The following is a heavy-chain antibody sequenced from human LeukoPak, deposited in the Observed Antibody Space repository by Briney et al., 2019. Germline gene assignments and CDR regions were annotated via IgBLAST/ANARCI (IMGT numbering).Heavy chain of an antibody. D-gene: IGHD3-10*01. CDR3: ARVVDGSGSYCDDFDI. Sequence: SETLSLTCAAYGGSLSGYYWSWIRQPPGKGLEWIGEINDSGSTDYNPSLKSRVTISVDTSNNQFSLKLSSVTAADTAVFYCARVVDGSGSYCDDFDIWGQGTMVTVSS. CDR2: INDSGST. J-gene: IGHJ3*02. V-gene: IGHV4-34*01. CDR1: GGSLSGYY.